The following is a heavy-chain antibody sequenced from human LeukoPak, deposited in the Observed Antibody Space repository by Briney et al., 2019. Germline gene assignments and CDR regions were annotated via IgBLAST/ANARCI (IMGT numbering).Heavy chain of an antibody. Sequence: PSETLSLTCAVYGGSFSGYYWSWIRQPPGKGLEWIGEINHSGSTNYNPSLKSRVTISVATSKNQFSLNLNSVTAADTAVYYCARLSSSWILDYWGQGTLVTVSS. CDR1: GGSFSGYY. V-gene: IGHV4-34*01. D-gene: IGHD6-13*01. J-gene: IGHJ4*02. CDR3: ARLSSSWILDY. CDR2: INHSGST.